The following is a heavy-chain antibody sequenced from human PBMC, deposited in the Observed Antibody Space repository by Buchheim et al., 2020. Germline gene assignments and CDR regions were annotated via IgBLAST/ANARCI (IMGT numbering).Heavy chain of an antibody. D-gene: IGHD6-13*01. CDR1: GFTFSSYA. CDR3: AKGRAWAAGKYGPPFDY. J-gene: IGHJ4*02. CDR2: IRGNGGST. V-gene: IGHV3-23*01. Sequence: EVQLLESGGGLVQPGGSLRLSCAASGFTFSSYAMSWVRQAPGKGLEWVSAIRGNGGSTYYAASVKGRFTISRDNSKNTSYQQMNSLRAEDTAVYYCAKGRAWAAGKYGPPFDYWGQGTL.